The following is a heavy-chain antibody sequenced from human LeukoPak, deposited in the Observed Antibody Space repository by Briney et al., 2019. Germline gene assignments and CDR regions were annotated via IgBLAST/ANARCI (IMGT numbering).Heavy chain of an antibody. V-gene: IGHV3-21*01. J-gene: IGHJ6*02. Sequence: PGGSLRLSCAASGFTFSSYSMNWVRQAPGKGLEWVSSISSSSSYIYYADSVKGRFTISRDNAKNSLYLQMNSLRAEDTAVYYCARDQRGPYCSSTSWSGAYYYGMDVWGQGTTVTVSS. CDR2: ISSSSSYI. CDR3: ARDQRGPYCSSTSWSGAYYYGMDV. CDR1: GFTFSSYS. D-gene: IGHD2-2*01.